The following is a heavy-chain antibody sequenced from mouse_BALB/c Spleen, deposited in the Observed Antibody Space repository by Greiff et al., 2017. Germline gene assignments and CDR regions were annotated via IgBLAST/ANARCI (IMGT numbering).Heavy chain of an antibody. CDR3: AREAFYYGSSYDYYAMDY. CDR2: ISSGGSYT. J-gene: IGHJ4*01. Sequence: EVKLVESGGDLVKPGGSLKLSCAASGFTFSSYGMSWVRQTPDKRLEWVATISSGGSYTYYPDSVKGRFTISRDNAKNTLYLQMSSLKSEDTAMYYCAREAFYYGSSYDYYAMDYWGQGTSVTVSS. V-gene: IGHV5-6*01. CDR1: GFTFSSYG. D-gene: IGHD1-1*01.